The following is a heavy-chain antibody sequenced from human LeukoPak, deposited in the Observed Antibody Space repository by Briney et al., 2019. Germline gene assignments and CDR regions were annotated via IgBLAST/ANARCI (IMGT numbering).Heavy chain of an antibody. V-gene: IGHV3-74*01. J-gene: IGHJ5*02. Sequence: PGGSLRLSCAASGFTFSTYWMHWVRQAPGKGLVWVSRINSDGSSTSYADSVKGRFTISRDNAKNTLYLQMNSLRAEDTAVYYCARDRYYGGNSNWFDPWGQGTLVTVSS. CDR3: ARDRYYGGNSNWFDP. CDR1: GFTFSTYW. CDR2: INSDGSST. D-gene: IGHD4-23*01.